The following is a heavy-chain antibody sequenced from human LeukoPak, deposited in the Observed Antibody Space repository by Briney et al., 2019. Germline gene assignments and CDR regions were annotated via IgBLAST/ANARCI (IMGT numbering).Heavy chain of an antibody. V-gene: IGHV3-21*01. J-gene: IGHJ5*02. CDR1: GFTFSSYS. D-gene: IGHD2-2*01. CDR3: AREKGCSRTSCYDYWFDP. CDR2: ISSSSSYI. Sequence: GGSLRLSCAASGFTFSSYSMNWVRQAPGKGLEWVSSISSSSSYIYYADSVKGRFTISRDNAKNSLYLQMNSLRAEDTAVYYCAREKGCSRTSCYDYWFDPWGQGTLVTVSS.